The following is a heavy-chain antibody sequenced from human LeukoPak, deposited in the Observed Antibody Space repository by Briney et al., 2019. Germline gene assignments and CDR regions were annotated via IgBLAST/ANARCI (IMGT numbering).Heavy chain of an antibody. CDR1: GFTFTNYA. CDR2: ISGSDDST. V-gene: IGHV3-23*01. D-gene: IGHD3-22*01. Sequence: GGSLRLSCAASGFTFTNYAMTWVRQAPGKGLEWISTISGSDDSTYYADSVKGRFTISRDNSKNTLYLQMNSLRAEDTAVYYCAKDIYYYDSSGYYDYYYGMDVWGQGTTVTVSS. J-gene: IGHJ6*02. CDR3: AKDIYYYDSSGYYDYYYGMDV.